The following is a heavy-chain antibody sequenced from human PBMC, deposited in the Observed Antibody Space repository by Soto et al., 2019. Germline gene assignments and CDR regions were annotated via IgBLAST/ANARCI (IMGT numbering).Heavy chain of an antibody. CDR3: ARHSSSPIRYENYYFYCMDV. CDR1: GYSFTSYW. V-gene: IGHV5-51*01. Sequence: PGESLKISCKGSGYSFTSYWIGWVRQMPGKGLEWMGIIYPGDSDTRYSPSFQGQVTILADKSISTAYLQWSSLKASDTAMYYCARHSSSPIRYENYYFYCMDVVYQGTTVTAS. D-gene: IGHD6-6*01. CDR2: IYPGDSDT. J-gene: IGHJ6*02.